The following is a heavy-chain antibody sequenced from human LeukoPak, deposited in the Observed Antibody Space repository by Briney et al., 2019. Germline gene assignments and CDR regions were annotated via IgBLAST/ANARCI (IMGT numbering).Heavy chain of an antibody. CDR1: GFTFNAYN. CDR3: AREYILTAYYGDY. CDR2: INPKSGGA. V-gene: IGHV1-2*02. D-gene: IGHD3-9*01. Sequence: ASVKVSCKASGFTFNAYNIHWVRQAPGQGLEWMGWINPKSGGANYAQKFQGRVTMTWDTSISTAYMELSRLRSDDTAVYYCAREYILTAYYGDYWGQGTLVTVSS. J-gene: IGHJ4*02.